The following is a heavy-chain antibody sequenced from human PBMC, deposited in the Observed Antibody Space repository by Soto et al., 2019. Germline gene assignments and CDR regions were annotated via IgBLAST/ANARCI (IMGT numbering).Heavy chain of an antibody. CDR1: GYSFTSHW. V-gene: IGHV5-51*01. CDR3: ARLTRVTPVYX. CDR2: IYPGDSDT. Sequence: GESLKISCKGSGYSFTSHWIGWVRQMPGKGLELMVIIYPGDSDTRYSPSFQGQVTIAADKSISTAYLQWSSLKPSDTAMYYCARLTRVTPVYXWGQGTLVTVSX. J-gene: IGHJ4*02. D-gene: IGHD4-17*01.